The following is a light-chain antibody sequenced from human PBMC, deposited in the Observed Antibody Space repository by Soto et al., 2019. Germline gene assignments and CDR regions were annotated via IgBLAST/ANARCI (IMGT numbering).Light chain of an antibody. CDR1: QTISRW. V-gene: IGKV1-5*03. Sequence: DIQMTQSPSTLSGSVGDRVTITCRASQTISRWLAWNQQKPGKAPKLLIYKASTLKSGVPSRFSGSGSGTEFTLTISSLQPDDFATYYCQLYNSYSEAFGQGTKVDIK. CDR3: QLYNSYSEA. CDR2: KAS. J-gene: IGKJ1*01.